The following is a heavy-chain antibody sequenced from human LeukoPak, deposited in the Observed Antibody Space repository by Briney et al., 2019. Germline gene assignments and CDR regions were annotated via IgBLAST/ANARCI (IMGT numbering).Heavy chain of an antibody. V-gene: IGHV4-34*01. CDR3: ARGSGEDYYYYYMDV. CDR1: GGSFSGYY. CDR2: INHSGST. D-gene: IGHD2-15*01. J-gene: IGHJ6*03. Sequence: SETLSLTCAVYGGSFSGYYWSWIRQPPGKGLEWIGEINHSGSTNYNPSLKSRVTISVDTSKNQFSLKLSSVTAADTAVYYCARGSGEDYYYYYMDVWGKGTTVTVSS.